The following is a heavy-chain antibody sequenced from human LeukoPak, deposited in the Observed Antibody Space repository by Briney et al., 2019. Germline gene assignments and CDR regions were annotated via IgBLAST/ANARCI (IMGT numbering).Heavy chain of an antibody. D-gene: IGHD5-18*01. CDR1: GFTFSSYE. V-gene: IGHV3-48*03. CDR2: ISSSAGTT. Sequence: GGSLRLSCAASGFTFSSYEMNWVRQAPGKGLEWVSYISSSAGTTYYADSVKGRFTISRDNAKNSLYLQMNSLRAEDTAVYYCARQQLQLWYDWGQGTLVTVSS. J-gene: IGHJ4*02. CDR3: ARQQLQLWYD.